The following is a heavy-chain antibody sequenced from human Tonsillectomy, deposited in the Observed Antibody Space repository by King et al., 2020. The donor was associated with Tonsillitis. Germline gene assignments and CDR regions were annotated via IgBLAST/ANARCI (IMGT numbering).Heavy chain of an antibody. CDR3: APDPDLVPTIGGY. Sequence: QLQESGPGLVQPSQTLSLTCTVSGGSISSGNYYWSWIRQPPGKGLEWIGYIYYSGNTYYNPSLKSRVTLSIDTSKNQFSLKLSSVTAADTAVYYCAPDPDLVPTIGGYWGRGTLVTVSS. V-gene: IGHV4-30-4*01. D-gene: IGHD5-12*01. CDR2: IYYSGNT. J-gene: IGHJ4*02. CDR1: GGSISSGNYY.